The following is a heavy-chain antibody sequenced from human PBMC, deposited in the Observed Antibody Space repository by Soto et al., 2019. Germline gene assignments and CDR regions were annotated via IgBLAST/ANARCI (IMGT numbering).Heavy chain of an antibody. Sequence: GGSLRLSCAASGFTFSSYWMHWVRQAQGKGLVWVSRINSDGSSTSYADSVKGRFTISRDNAKNTLYLQMNSLRAEDTAVYYCARAFAGVRYFDWLSSRFFDYGMDVWGQGTTVTVSS. CDR2: INSDGSST. CDR3: ARAFAGVRYFDWLSSRFFDYGMDV. J-gene: IGHJ6*02. CDR1: GFTFSSYW. D-gene: IGHD3-9*01. V-gene: IGHV3-74*01.